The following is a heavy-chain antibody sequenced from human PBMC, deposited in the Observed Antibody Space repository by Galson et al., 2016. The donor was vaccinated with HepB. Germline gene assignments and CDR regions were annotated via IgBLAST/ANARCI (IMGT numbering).Heavy chain of an antibody. D-gene: IGHD6-13*01. CDR1: GFIFDSYG. CDR2: SSSTGNTI. Sequence: SLRLSCAASGFIFDSYGMNWVRQAPGKGLEWISYSSSTGNTISYADSVKGRVTISRDNAKNSLYLQMNSLRAEDTAVYYCARDGSSRSSPNGFDIWGQGTMVTVSS. CDR3: ARDGSSRSSPNGFDI. J-gene: IGHJ3*02. V-gene: IGHV3-48*01.